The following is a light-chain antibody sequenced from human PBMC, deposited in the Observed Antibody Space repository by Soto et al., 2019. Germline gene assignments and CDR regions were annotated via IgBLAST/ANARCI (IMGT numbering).Light chain of an antibody. CDR3: QQYHNWPIT. J-gene: IGKJ5*01. V-gene: IGKV3-15*01. CDR1: QSVSSN. CDR2: DAS. Sequence: EIVLTQSPATLSVSPGESATLSCRASQSVSSNLAWHQQKPGQAPRILMYDASDRATGISDRFSGSGSGTEFTLTISSLQSEDFAVYYCQQYHNWPITFGQGTRLEI.